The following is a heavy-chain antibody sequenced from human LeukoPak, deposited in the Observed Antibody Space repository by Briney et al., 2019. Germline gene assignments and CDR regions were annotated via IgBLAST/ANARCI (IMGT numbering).Heavy chain of an antibody. CDR1: AFTFSSHS. D-gene: IGHD2-21*01. V-gene: IGHV3-48*01. CDR2: IGHTGSPA. CDR3: ARDQRPYCGGECYCAIDL. Sequence: GGSLRLSCEASAFTFSSHSMTWVRQAPGKTLEWISYIGHTGSPAHYADSVRGRFTISRDNAKNSLYLQMNSLTVEDTAVYYCARDQRPYCGGECYCAIDLWGRGTSVTVSS. J-gene: IGHJ3*01.